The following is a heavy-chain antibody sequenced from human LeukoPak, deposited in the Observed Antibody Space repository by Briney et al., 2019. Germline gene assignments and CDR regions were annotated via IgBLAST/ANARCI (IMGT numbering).Heavy chain of an antibody. D-gene: IGHD2-2*01. CDR2: ISSSGGTI. CDR3: ARVVNQLPYS. V-gene: IGHV3-48*03. J-gene: IGHJ4*02. CDR1: GFSFSSYE. Sequence: GGSLRLSCAASGFSFSSYEMNWVRQAPGKGLEWVSYISSSGGTIYYADSVKGRFTISRDNAKNSLFLQMNSLRAEDTAVYYCARVVNQLPYSCGQGALVTVSS.